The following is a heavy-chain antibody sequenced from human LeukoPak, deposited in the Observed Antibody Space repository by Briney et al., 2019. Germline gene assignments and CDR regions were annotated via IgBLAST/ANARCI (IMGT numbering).Heavy chain of an antibody. CDR3: ARDSLYGSGSYYGY. D-gene: IGHD3-10*01. Sequence: GGSLRLSCAASGFTFSSYGMHWVRQAPSKGLEWVAVISYDGSNKYYADSVKGRFTISRDNSKNTLYLQMNSLRAEDTAVYYCARDSLYGSGSYYGYWGQGTLVTVSS. V-gene: IGHV3-30*03. J-gene: IGHJ4*02. CDR2: ISYDGSNK. CDR1: GFTFSSYG.